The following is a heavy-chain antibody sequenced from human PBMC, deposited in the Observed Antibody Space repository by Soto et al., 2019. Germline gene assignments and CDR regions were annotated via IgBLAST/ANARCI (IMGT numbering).Heavy chain of an antibody. CDR1: GFTVSSNY. CDR3: ARNGDSSDYRGWFDP. CDR2: IYSGGTT. J-gene: IGHJ5*02. V-gene: IGHV3-66*01. D-gene: IGHD3-22*01. Sequence: EVQLVESGGGWVQPGGSLRLSCAASGFTVSSNYMSWVRQAPGKGLEWVSVIYSGGTTYYADSVKGRFTSSRDYSKNTLYLQMNSLRAEDTAVYYCARNGDSSDYRGWFDPWGQGTLVTVSS.